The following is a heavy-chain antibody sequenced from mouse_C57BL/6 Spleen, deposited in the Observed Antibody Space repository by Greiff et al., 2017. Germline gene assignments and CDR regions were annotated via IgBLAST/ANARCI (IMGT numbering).Heavy chain of an antibody. Sequence: QVQLQQPGAELVMPGASVKLSCKASGYTFTSYWMHWVKQRPGQGLEWIGEIDPSDSYTNYNQKFKGKSTLTVDKSSSTAYMQLSSLTSEDSAVYYCARNYDGYWYFDVGGTGTTVTVAS. CDR1: GYTFTSYW. D-gene: IGHD2-3*01. J-gene: IGHJ1*03. CDR3: ARNYDGYWYFDV. V-gene: IGHV1-69*01. CDR2: IDPSDSYT.